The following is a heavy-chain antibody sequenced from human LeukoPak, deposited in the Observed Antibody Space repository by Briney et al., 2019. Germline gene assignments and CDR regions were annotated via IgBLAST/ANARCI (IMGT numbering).Heavy chain of an antibody. D-gene: IGHD3-10*01. J-gene: IGHJ4*02. V-gene: IGHV1-69*01. CDR2: IIPIFGTA. Sequence: GGSLRLSCAASGFTFSSYAIGWVRQAPGQGLEWMGGIIPIFGTANYAQKFQGRVTITADESTSTAYMELSSLRSEDTAVYYCARVVTQSGSGFSTLHLDYWGQGTLVTVSS. CDR3: ARVVTQSGSGFSTLHLDY. CDR1: GFTFSSYA.